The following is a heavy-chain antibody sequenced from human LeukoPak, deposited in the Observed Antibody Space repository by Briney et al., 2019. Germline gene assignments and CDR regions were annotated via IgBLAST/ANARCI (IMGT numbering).Heavy chain of an antibody. D-gene: IGHD5-24*01. CDR3: ARLATHGDY. CDR1: GFTFSTYG. J-gene: IGHJ4*02. CDR2: IRYDGSNK. Sequence: PGGSLRPSCAASGFTFSTYGMHWVRQAPGKGLEWVAFIRYDGSNKYYADSVKGRFTISRDNSKNTLYLQMNSLRPEDTAVYYCARLATHGDYWGQGTLVTISS. V-gene: IGHV3-30*02.